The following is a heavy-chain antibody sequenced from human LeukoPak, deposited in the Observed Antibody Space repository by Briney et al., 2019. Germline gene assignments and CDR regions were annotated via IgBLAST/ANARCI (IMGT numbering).Heavy chain of an antibody. D-gene: IGHD6-19*01. V-gene: IGHV4-59*01. CDR3: VWGTQWLAFDQ. J-gene: IGHJ4*01. Sequence: SETLSLTCTVSGGSISRYYGSWIRQPPGKGLEWIGHIFQRGGTNYNPSLESRVTISKDTSSNQFSLQVTSVPAADSAIYYCVWGTQWLAFDQCGHGVLVTVSS. CDR2: IFQRGGT. CDR1: GGSISRYY.